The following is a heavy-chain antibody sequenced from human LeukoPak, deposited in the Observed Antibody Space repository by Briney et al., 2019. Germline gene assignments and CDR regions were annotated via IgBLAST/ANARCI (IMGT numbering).Heavy chain of an antibody. CDR3: ARSKSCGGDCYAFDI. V-gene: IGHV4-61*02. Sequence: SETLSLTCTVSGGSISSGSYYWSWIRQPAGKGLEWIGRIYISGSTSYNPSLKSRVTISVDTSNNQFSLKLSSVTAADTAVYYCARSKSCGGDCYAFDIWGQGTMVTVSS. D-gene: IGHD2-21*01. CDR2: IYISGST. CDR1: GGSISSGSYY. J-gene: IGHJ3*02.